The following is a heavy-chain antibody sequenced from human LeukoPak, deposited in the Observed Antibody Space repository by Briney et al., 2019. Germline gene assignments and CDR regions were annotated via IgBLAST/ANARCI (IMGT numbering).Heavy chain of an antibody. V-gene: IGHV4-61*02. CDR3: ARDRGGSSGWYGFDY. J-gene: IGHJ4*02. CDR1: GGSISSGSYY. Sequence: SETLSLTCTVSGGSISSGSYYLSWIRQPAGKGLEWIGRIYTSGSTNYNPSLKSRVTISVDTSKNQFSLKLSSVTAADTAVYYCARDRGGSSGWYGFDYWGQGTLVTVSS. D-gene: IGHD6-19*01. CDR2: IYTSGST.